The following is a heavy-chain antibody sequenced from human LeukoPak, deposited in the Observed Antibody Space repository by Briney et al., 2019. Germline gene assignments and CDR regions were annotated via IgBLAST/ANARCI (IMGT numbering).Heavy chain of an antibody. CDR2: ISYDGSNK. CDR1: GFTFSTYG. D-gene: IGHD3-22*01. V-gene: IGHV3-30*18. J-gene: IGHJ4*02. Sequence: ERSLRLSCAASGFTFSTYGMHWVRQALGKGLEWVAVISYDGSNKYYADSVKGRFTISRDNSKNTLYLQMNSLRAEDTAVYYCAKAPMRSYYYDSSGYDWGQGTLVTVSS. CDR3: AKAPMRSYYYDSSGYD.